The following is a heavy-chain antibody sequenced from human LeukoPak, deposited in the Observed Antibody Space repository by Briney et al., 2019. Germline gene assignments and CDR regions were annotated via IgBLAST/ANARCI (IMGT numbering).Heavy chain of an antibody. CDR3: AKDLAGPRLWFGENPVFDP. D-gene: IGHD3-10*01. Sequence: ETLSLTCTVSGGSISSSSYYWGWIRQPPGKGLEWVSAISGSGGSTYYADSVKGRFTISRDNSKNTLYLQMNSLRAEDTAVYYCAKDLAGPRLWFGENPVFDPWGQGTLVTVSS. J-gene: IGHJ5*02. CDR2: ISGSGGST. CDR1: GGSISSSSYY. V-gene: IGHV3-23*01.